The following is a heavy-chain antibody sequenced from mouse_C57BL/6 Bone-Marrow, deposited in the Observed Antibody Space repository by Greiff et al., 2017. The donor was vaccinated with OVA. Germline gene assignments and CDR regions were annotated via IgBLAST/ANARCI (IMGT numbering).Heavy chain of an antibody. CDR1: GYAFSSSW. Sequence: VKLMESGPELVKPGASVKISCKASGYAFSSSWMNWVKQRPGKGLAWIGRIYPGDGDTNYNGKFKGKATLTADKSSSTAYMQLSSLTSEDSAVYFCAREDDYGWYFDVWGTGTTVTDSS. J-gene: IGHJ1*03. CDR3: AREDDYGWYFDV. CDR2: IYPGDGDT. D-gene: IGHD2-4*01. V-gene: IGHV1-82*01.